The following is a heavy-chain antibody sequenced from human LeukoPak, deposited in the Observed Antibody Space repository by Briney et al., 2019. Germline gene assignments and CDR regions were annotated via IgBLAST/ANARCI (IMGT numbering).Heavy chain of an antibody. CDR2: IYYSGST. CDR1: GGSISSYY. D-gene: IGHD6-13*01. Sequence: KPSEPLSLTCTVSGGSISSYYWSWIRQPPGKGLEWIGYIYYSGSTNYNPSLKSRVTISVDTSKNQFSLKLSSVTAADTAVYYCAAGIAAAATDFDYWGQGTLVTVSS. CDR3: AAGIAAAATDFDY. J-gene: IGHJ4*02. V-gene: IGHV4-59*08.